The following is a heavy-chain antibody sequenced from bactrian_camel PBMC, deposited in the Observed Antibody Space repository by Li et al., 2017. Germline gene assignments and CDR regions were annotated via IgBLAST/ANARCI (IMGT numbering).Heavy chain of an antibody. J-gene: IGHJ4*01. CDR1: GITFSRHD. V-gene: IGHV3S6*01. CDR3: AARPVNTRACVAGGRYEFGY. Sequence: VQLVESGGGLVQPGESLRLSCVASGITFSRHDMSWVRQAPGKEVEWVAGITSLPSLFRAASYADSVKGRFTISKDNAKNTLYLQMDNLQPEDTAVYYCAARPVNTRACVAGGRYEFGYWGQGTQVTVS. D-gene: IGHD1*01. CDR2: ITSLPSLFRAA.